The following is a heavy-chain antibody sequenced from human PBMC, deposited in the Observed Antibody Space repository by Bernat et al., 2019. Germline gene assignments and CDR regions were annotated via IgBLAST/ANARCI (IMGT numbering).Heavy chain of an antibody. J-gene: IGHJ5*02. CDR1: GGTFSSYT. CDR2: IIPILGIA. V-gene: IGHV1-69*02. Sequence: QVQLVQSGAEVKKPGSSVKVSCKASGGTFSSYTISWVRQAPGQGLEWMGRIIPILGIANYAQKFQGRVTITADKSTSTAYMELSSLRSEDTAVYYCAATSAGDRVVGWFDPWGQGTLVTVSS. CDR3: AATSAGDRVVGWFDP. D-gene: IGHD2-15*01.